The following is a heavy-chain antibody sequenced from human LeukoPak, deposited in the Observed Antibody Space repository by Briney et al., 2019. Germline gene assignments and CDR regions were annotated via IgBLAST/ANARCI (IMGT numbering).Heavy chain of an antibody. V-gene: IGHV1-2*02. J-gene: IGHJ4*02. CDR1: GYTFTDCY. CDR3: AGGRYCSETSCSDFVS. Sequence: ASVKVSCKASGYTFTDCYMHWVRQAPGPGLEWMGWINPNSGGTDYAQKFQGRVTMIRDTSISTAYMELSRLTSDDTAVYYCAGGRYCSETSCSDFVSWGQGTLVTVSS. CDR2: INPNSGGT. D-gene: IGHD2-2*01.